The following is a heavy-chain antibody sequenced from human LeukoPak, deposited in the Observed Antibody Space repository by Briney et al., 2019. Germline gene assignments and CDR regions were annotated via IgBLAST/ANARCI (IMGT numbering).Heavy chain of an antibody. V-gene: IGHV4-4*07. CDR1: GGSISRYY. D-gene: IGHD1-26*01. CDR2: IYTSGST. Sequence: SETLSLTCTVSGGSISRYYWSWIRQPAGKGLEWIGRIYTSGSTNYNASLKSRVSMSVDTSKNQFSLKLSSVTAADTAVFYCARENGGSYREFDYWGQGTLVTVSS. CDR3: ARENGGSYREFDY. J-gene: IGHJ4*02.